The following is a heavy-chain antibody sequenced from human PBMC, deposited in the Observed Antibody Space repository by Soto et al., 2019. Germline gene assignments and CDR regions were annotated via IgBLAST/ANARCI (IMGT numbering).Heavy chain of an antibody. V-gene: IGHV4-59*01. CDR2: IYYSGST. CDR3: ARDDSSGTFDY. CDR1: GGSISSDY. J-gene: IGHJ4*02. Sequence: QVQLQESGPGLVKPSETLSLTCTVSGGSISSDYWSWIRQPPGKGLEWIGYIYYSGSTNYNPSLKSRVTISIDTSKNQCSLKLSSVTAADTAFYYCARDDSSGTFDYWGQGTLVTVSS. D-gene: IGHD3-22*01.